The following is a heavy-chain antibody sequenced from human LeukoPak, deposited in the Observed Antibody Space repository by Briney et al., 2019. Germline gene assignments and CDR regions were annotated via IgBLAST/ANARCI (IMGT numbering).Heavy chain of an antibody. V-gene: IGHV4-31*03. CDR3: ARDSPDYGDYRPFDY. Sequence: SQTLPLTCTVSGGSISSGGYYWSWIRQHPGKGLEWIGYIYYSGSTYYNPSLKSRVTISVDTSKNQFSLKLSSVTAADTAVYYCARDSPDYGDYRPFDYWGQGTLVTVSS. J-gene: IGHJ4*02. CDR1: GGSISSGGYY. D-gene: IGHD4-17*01. CDR2: IYYSGST.